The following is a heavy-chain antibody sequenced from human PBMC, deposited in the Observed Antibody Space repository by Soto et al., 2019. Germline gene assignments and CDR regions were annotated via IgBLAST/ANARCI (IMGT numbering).Heavy chain of an antibody. CDR2: ISAYNGNT. D-gene: IGHD3-22*01. V-gene: IGHV1-18*01. J-gene: IGHJ3*02. CDR3: ARVNVRYYDSSGYLRAFDI. CDR1: GYTFTSYG. Sequence: ASVKVSCTASGYTFTSYGISWVRQAPGQGLEWMGWISAYNGNTNYAQKLQGRVTMTTDTSTSTAYMELRSLRSDDTAVYYCARVNVRYYDSSGYLRAFDIWGQGTMVTVSS.